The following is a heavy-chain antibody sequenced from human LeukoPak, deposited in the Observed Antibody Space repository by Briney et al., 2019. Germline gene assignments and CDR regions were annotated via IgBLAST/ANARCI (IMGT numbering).Heavy chain of an antibody. D-gene: IGHD4-17*01. CDR3: ARGTVTTSMKAFDI. CDR1: GGSISSYY. CDR2: IYYSGSA. Sequence: KPSETLSLTCTVSGGSISSYYWSWIRQPPGEGLEWIGYIYYSGSANYNPSLRSRVIILVDTSKNQFSLKLSSVTAADTAVYYCARGTVTTSMKAFDIWGQGTMVTVSS. J-gene: IGHJ3*02. V-gene: IGHV4-59*08.